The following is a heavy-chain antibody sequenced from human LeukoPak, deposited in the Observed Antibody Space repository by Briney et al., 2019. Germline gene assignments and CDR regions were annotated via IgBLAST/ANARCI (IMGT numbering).Heavy chain of an antibody. CDR1: GFTFSSYS. Sequence: GGSLRLSCAASGFTFSSYSMNWVRQAPGKGLEWVSSISSSSSYIYYADSVKGRFTISRDNAKYSLYLQMNSLRAEDTAVYYCARGRMVRGVINDYWGQGTLVTVSS. D-gene: IGHD3-10*01. V-gene: IGHV3-21*01. J-gene: IGHJ4*02. CDR3: ARGRMVRGVINDY. CDR2: ISSSSSYI.